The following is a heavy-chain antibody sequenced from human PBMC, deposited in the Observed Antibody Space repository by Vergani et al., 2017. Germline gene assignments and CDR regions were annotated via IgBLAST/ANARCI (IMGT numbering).Heavy chain of an antibody. J-gene: IGHJ4*02. D-gene: IGHD5-18*01. Sequence: QVQLQESGPGLVKPSGTLSLTCAVSGGPISSTNWWSWVRQPPGKGLGGIGEIYHSGSTNYNPSLKSRVTISVDKSKNQVSLNLSSVTAADPAVYYWAREGDSDGSEVDSWGQGTLVTVSS. V-gene: IGHV4-4*02. CDR3: AREGDSDGSEVDS. CDR2: IYHSGST. CDR1: GGPISSTNW.